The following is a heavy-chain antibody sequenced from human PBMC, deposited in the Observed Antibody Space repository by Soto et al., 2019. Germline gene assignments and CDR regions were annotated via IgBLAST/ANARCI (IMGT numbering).Heavy chain of an antibody. Sequence: GGSLRLSCAASGFTFTRYDMHCFLLTAGKGLEWVSSIGTDGGTYYVDSVKGRFTISREDDKNSVYLQMNSLGAGDTAVYYCARAYYDSSGYPVGGMDVWGQGTMVTVSS. J-gene: IGHJ6*02. D-gene: IGHD3-22*01. CDR1: GFTFTRYD. V-gene: IGHV3-13*01. CDR2: IGTDGGT. CDR3: ARAYYDSSGYPVGGMDV.